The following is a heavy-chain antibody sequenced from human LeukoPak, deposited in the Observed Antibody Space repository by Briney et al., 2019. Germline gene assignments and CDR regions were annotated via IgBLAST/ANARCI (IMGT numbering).Heavy chain of an antibody. J-gene: IGHJ4*02. CDR1: GYTFTGYY. Sequence: ASVKVSCKASGYTFTGYYMHWVRQAPGQGLEWMGWINPNSGGTNYAQKFQGRVTMTRDTSISTAYMELSRLRSDDTAVYYCVRVSAYNWNDAMVEDYWGQGTLVTVSS. CDR2: INPNSGGT. V-gene: IGHV1-2*02. CDR3: VRVSAYNWNDAMVEDY. D-gene: IGHD1-20*01.